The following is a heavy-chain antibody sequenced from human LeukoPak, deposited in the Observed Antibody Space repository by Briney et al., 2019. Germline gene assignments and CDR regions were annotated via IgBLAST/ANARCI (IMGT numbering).Heavy chain of an antibody. J-gene: IGHJ4*02. CDR1: GFTFSTYW. CDR2: IRQDGSEK. CDR3: AKVAKYYYGSETYYFFEH. V-gene: IGHV3-7*01. Sequence: GGSLRLSCAASGFTFSTYWMTWVRQAPGKGLEWVANIRQDGSEKNYVDSVKGRFTISRDNAKNSVDLQMNSLRVEDTAVYYCAKVAKYYYGSETYYFFEHWGQGTPVTASS. D-gene: IGHD3-10*01.